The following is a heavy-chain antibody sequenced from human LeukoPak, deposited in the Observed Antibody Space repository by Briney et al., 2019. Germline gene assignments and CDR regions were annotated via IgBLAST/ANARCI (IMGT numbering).Heavy chain of an antibody. CDR2: IIPIFGTA. CDR1: GGTFSSYA. J-gene: IGHJ4*02. D-gene: IGHD1-26*01. V-gene: IGHV1-69*13. CDR3: ARIERSGSSDY. Sequence: SVTVSCTASGGTFSSYAISWVRQAPGQGLEWMGGIIPIFGTANYAQKFQGRVTITADESTSTAYMELSSLRSEDTAVYYCARIERSGSSDYWGQGTLVTVSS.